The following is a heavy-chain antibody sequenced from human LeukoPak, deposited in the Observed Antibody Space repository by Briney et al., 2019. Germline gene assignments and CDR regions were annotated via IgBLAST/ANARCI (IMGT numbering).Heavy chain of an antibody. CDR1: GFTFTKCA. CDR2: ITATGDAA. CDR3: AGDRNSDWYSPLDY. Sequence: GGSLRLSCVASGFTFTKCAMSWIRQAPGKGLEWVAIITATGDAAYYADSVKGRFTISRDNSRNTVYMQMDSLRAEDTAIYYCAGDRNSDWYSPLDYWGQGSQVTVSP. D-gene: IGHD6-19*01. V-gene: IGHV3-23*01. J-gene: IGHJ4*02.